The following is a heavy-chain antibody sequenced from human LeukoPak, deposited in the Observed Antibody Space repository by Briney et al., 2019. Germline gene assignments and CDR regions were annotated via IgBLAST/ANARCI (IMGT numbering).Heavy chain of an antibody. CDR2: INHSGST. D-gene: IGHD3-22*01. CDR1: GGSFSGYY. Sequence: SETLSLTCAVYGGSFSGYYWSWIRQPPGKGLEWIGEINHSGSTNYNPSLESRVTISVDTSKNQFSLKLSSVTAADTAVYYCARSPPFTYYYDSSGSGYWGQGTLVTVSS. J-gene: IGHJ4*02. CDR3: ARSPPFTYYYDSSGSGY. V-gene: IGHV4-34*01.